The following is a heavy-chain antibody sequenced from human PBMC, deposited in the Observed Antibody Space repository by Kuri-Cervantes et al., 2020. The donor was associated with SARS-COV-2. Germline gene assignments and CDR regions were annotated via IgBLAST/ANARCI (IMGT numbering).Heavy chain of an antibody. CDR3: ARRRYGNYLGIFDF. Sequence: SETLSLTCSVSGGSISTGGFYWTWIRQHPGKGLEWVGHIYYTGTTSYNPSLKSRLSISVDTSTNHFSLNLNSVTAADTAVYYCARRRYGNYLGIFDFWGQGTRVTVSS. CDR1: GGSISTGGFY. V-gene: IGHV4-31*03. CDR2: IYYTGTT. D-gene: IGHD4-17*01. J-gene: IGHJ4*02.